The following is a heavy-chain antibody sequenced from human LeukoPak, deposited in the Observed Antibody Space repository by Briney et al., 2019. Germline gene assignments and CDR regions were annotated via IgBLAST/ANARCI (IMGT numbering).Heavy chain of an antibody. CDR3: TTALRWEQPNFDY. V-gene: IGHV3-30*02. CDR1: EFTFSTYG. CDR2: IRYDGSDK. Sequence: GGSLRLSCAASEFTFSTYGMHWVRQAPGKGLEWVAFIRYDGSDKYYADSVKGRFTISRDNSKNTLYLQMDSLKTEDTALYYCTTALRWEQPNFDYWGQGTFVTVSS. D-gene: IGHD1-26*01. J-gene: IGHJ4*02.